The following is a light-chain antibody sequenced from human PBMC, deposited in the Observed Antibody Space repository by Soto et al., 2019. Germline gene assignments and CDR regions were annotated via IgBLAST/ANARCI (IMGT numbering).Light chain of an antibody. Sequence: EILLTQSAATLSLSPWERATLSCRASQSVSSYLAWFQQKPGQAPRLLIYDASNRATGIPARFSGSGSGTDFTLTISSLEPEDFAVYYCQQRSNWQRTFGQGTKVDIK. J-gene: IGKJ1*01. CDR2: DAS. CDR1: QSVSSY. V-gene: IGKV3-11*01. CDR3: QQRSNWQRT.